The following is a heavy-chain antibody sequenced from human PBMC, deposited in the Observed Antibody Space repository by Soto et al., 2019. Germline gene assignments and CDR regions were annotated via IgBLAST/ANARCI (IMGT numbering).Heavy chain of an antibody. J-gene: IGHJ4*02. D-gene: IGHD2-15*01. CDR3: ARLDCSGGSCYSHFDY. CDR1: SCSISSSNW. V-gene: IGHV4-4*02. CDR2: IYHSGST. Sequence: SETLSLTCAFSSCSISSSNWWSWVRQPPGKGLEWIGEIYHSGSTNYNPSLKSRVTISVDKSKNQFSLKLSSVTAADTAVYYCARLDCSGGSCYSHFDYWGQGTLVTVSS.